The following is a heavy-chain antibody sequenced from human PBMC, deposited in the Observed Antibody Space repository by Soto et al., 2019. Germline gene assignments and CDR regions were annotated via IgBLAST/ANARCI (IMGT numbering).Heavy chain of an antibody. CDR3: TREQSDENYLDP. CDR2: SYYSGGT. CDR1: GAALSSGRYL. V-gene: IGHV4-61*01. D-gene: IGHD1-7*01. J-gene: IGHJ5*02. Sequence: SETRSLTCTVCGAALSSGRYLYTCVRQPPVKGLDWLWDSYYSGGTNYNPSLKSRGTRSLDNSKSQFSRRLISVTAADTAVYYSTREQSDENYLDPWGKGTMVTVSS.